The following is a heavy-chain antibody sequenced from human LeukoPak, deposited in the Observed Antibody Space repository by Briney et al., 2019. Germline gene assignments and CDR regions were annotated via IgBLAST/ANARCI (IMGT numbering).Heavy chain of an antibody. CDR1: GGTFSSYA. Sequence: SVKVSCKASGGTFSSYAISWVRQAPGQGLEWMGGIIPIFGTANYAQKFQGRVTITADESTSTAYMELSSLRSEDTAVCYCARGFEPGIAVAGFDYWGQGTLVTVSS. CDR3: ARGFEPGIAVAGFDY. CDR2: IIPIFGTA. J-gene: IGHJ4*02. V-gene: IGHV1-69*13. D-gene: IGHD6-19*01.